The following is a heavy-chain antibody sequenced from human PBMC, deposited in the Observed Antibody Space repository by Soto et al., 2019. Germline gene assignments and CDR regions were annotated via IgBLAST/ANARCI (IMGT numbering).Heavy chain of an antibody. CDR3: AKDQAWNNLYCYYGMDV. CDR2: ISYDGSNK. V-gene: IGHV3-30*18. Sequence: GGSLRLSCAASGFTFSSYGMHWVRQAPGKGLEWVAVISYDGSNKYYADSVKGRFTISRDNSKNTLYLQMNSLRAEDTAVYYCAKDQAWNNLYCYYGMDVWGQGTTVTVSS. D-gene: IGHD1-1*01. J-gene: IGHJ6*02. CDR1: GFTFSSYG.